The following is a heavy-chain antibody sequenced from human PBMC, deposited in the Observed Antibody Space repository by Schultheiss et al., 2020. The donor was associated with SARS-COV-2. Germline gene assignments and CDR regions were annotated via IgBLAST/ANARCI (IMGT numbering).Heavy chain of an antibody. V-gene: IGHV4-61*01. CDR1: GDSVNTGSFF. Sequence: SETLSLTCTVSGDSVNTGSFFWSWIRQPPGKGLEWIGYIYYSGSTNYNPSLKSRVTISVDTSKNQFSLKLSSVTAADTAVYYCARDSSSSWFDYWGQGTLVTVSS. D-gene: IGHD6-13*01. CDR2: IYYSGST. CDR3: ARDSSSSWFDY. J-gene: IGHJ4*02.